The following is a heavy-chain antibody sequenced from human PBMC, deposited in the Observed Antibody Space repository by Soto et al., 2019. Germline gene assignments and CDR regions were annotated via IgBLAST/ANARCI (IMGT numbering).Heavy chain of an antibody. J-gene: IGHJ4*02. CDR2: ISWNSGSI. CDR1: GFTFDDYA. Sequence: GGSLRLSCAASGFTFDDYAMHWVRQAPGKGLEWVSGISWNSGSIGYADSVKGRFTISRDNAKNSLYLQMDSLRAEDTALYYCAKLGTRIQLATPTYYFDYWGQGTLVTVSS. V-gene: IGHV3-9*01. D-gene: IGHD5-18*01. CDR3: AKLGTRIQLATPTYYFDY.